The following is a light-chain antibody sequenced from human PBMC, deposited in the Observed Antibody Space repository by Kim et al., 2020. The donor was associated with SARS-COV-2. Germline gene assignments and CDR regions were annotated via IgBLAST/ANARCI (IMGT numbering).Light chain of an antibody. CDR2: KAS. CDR1: QSIYSY. CDR3: QQFYTYPIT. Sequence: ASVGDRVTITCRASQSIYSYLAWYQQKPGNVPKILIYKASTLESGVPSRFSGSESGTEFTLTISSLQPDDFATYYCQQFYTYPITFVQGTRLEIK. J-gene: IGKJ5*01. V-gene: IGKV1-5*03.